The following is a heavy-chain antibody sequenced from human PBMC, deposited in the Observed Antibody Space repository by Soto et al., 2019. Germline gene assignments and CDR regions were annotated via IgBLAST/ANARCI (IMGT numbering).Heavy chain of an antibody. Sequence: YSESSAYRVTIYVFVLVGQATGQGLEWMGWMNPNSGNTGYAQKFQGRVAMTRNTSISTAYMELSSLRSEDTAVYYCARRETTSWFDPWGQGTLVTVSS. J-gene: IGHJ5*02. CDR3: ARRETTSWFDP. CDR2: MNPNSGNT. CDR1: AYRVTIYV. D-gene: IGHD4-17*01. V-gene: IGHV1-8*01.